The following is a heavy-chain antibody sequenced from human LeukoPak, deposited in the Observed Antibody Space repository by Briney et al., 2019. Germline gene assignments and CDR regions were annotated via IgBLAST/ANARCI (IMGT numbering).Heavy chain of an antibody. CDR3: VKDRELATIRGFFDY. CDR1: GFTFSSYA. D-gene: IGHD5-24*01. J-gene: IGHJ4*02. Sequence: PGGSLRLSCAASGFTFSSYALSWVRQAPGKGLEWVSSISGTADATYCAESVKGRFTISRDNSKNTLYLQMNNLRAEDTAVYYCVKDRELATIRGFFDYWGQGALVTVSS. V-gene: IGHV3-23*01. CDR2: ISGTADAT.